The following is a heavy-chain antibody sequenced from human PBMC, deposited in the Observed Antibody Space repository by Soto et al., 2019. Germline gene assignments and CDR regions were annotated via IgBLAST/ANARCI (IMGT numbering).Heavy chain of an antibody. J-gene: IGHJ5*01. Sequence: PXESLKMSGKGSGYSFNSYVVAWVRQMPGKGLEWMGVIYPGDSDTIYSPSFRGQVTFSADKSISNAYLQWSSLKASDTAMYYCARSGSSWYKWFGSWGQGTLVTVSS. CDR3: ARSGSSWYKWFGS. V-gene: IGHV5-51*01. CDR2: IYPGDSDT. CDR1: GYSFNSYV. D-gene: IGHD6-13*01.